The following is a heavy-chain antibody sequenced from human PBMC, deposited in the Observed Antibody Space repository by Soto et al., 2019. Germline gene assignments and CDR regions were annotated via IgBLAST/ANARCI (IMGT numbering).Heavy chain of an antibody. Sequence: PGVSLRLSCAASGFTFSSYWMHWVRQAPGKGLVWVSRINSDGSSTSYADSVKGRFTISRDNAKNTLYLQMNSLRAEDTAVYYCARDRTDSSWYVVDFDYWVQGTMVSFSS. CDR1: GFTFSSYW. J-gene: IGHJ4*02. CDR3: ARDRTDSSWYVVDFDY. D-gene: IGHD6-13*01. V-gene: IGHV3-74*01. CDR2: INSDGSST.